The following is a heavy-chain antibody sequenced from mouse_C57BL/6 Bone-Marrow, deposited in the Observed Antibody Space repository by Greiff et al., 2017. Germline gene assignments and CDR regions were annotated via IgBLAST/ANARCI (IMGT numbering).Heavy chain of an antibody. CDR2: ISDGGSYT. J-gene: IGHJ1*03. Sequence: EVKVEESGGGLVKPGGSLKLSCAASGFTFSSYAMSWVRQTPEQRLEWVATISDGGSYTDYPDNVKGRFTISRDNAKNNLYLQMSHLKSEDTAMYYCARDGAYWYFDVWGTGTTVTVSS. CDR3: ARDGAYWYFDV. CDR1: GFTFSSYA. V-gene: IGHV5-4*01.